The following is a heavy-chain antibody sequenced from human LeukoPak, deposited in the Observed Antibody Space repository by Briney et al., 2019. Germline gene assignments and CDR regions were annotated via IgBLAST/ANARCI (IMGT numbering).Heavy chain of an antibody. Sequence: GGSLRLSCAASGFTFSSYAMSWVRQAPGKGLEWVSAISGSGGSTYYAASVKGRFTISRDNSKNTLYLQMNSLRAEDTAVYYCAKGRYYDSSGYYHDYWGQGTLVTVSS. CDR1: GFTFSSYA. J-gene: IGHJ4*02. CDR3: AKGRYYDSSGYYHDY. V-gene: IGHV3-23*01. CDR2: ISGSGGST. D-gene: IGHD3-22*01.